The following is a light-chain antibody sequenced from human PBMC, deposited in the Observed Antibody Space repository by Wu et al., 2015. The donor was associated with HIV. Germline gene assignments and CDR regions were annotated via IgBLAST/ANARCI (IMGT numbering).Light chain of an antibody. CDR2: GAS. Sequence: EVVLTQSPGTLSLSPGERATLSCRASQSVSTYLAWYQQKPGQPPRLLIYGASRRATGIPDRFSGSGSGTDFSLTISRLEPEDFAVYYCRQYGRSPPFTFGPGTKVDIK. V-gene: IGKV3-20*01. CDR1: QSVSTY. J-gene: IGKJ3*01. CDR3: RQYGRSPPFT.